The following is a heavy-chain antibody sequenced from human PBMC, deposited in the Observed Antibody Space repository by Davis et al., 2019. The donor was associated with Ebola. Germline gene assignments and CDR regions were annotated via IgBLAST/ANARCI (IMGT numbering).Heavy chain of an antibody. CDR3: AEDPTATEAFDI. V-gene: IGHV3-23*01. CDR2: ISGSGGST. Sequence: PGGSLSLSCAASGFTFSSYAMSWVRQAPGKGLEWVSAISGSGGSTYYADSVKGRFTVSRDNSKNTLYLRMNSLRAEDTAIYYCAEDPTATEAFDIWGQGTMVTVSS. CDR1: GFTFSSYA. D-gene: IGHD2-21*02. J-gene: IGHJ3*02.